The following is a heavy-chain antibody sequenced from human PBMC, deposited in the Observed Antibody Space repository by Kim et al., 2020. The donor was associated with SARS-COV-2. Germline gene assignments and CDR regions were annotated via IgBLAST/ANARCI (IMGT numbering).Heavy chain of an antibody. CDR3: ARHTMLTCMVGF. D-gene: IGHD3-10*02. CDR2: LFSGGGT. CDR1: GASITTYY. Sequence: SETLSLTCSISGASITTYYWSWIRQPPGKGLEWIGYLFSGGGTDYNPSLQSRVTMSMDSSRDQAQFYLNLTSVTAADTAVYYCARHTMLTCMVGFWGPGT. J-gene: IGHJ1*01. V-gene: IGHV4-59*08.